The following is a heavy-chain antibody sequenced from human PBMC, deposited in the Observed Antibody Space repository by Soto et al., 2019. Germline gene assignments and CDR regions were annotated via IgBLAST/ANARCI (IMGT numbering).Heavy chain of an antibody. CDR1: GFTFRSYS. J-gene: IGHJ5*02. V-gene: IGHV3-48*02. CDR2: ISISSRTI. CDR3: ARDNGIAGSFDP. Sequence: EMQLVESGGGLVQPGGSLRLSCAASGFTFRSYSMNWVRQAPGKGLEWVSYISISSRTIYYADSVKGRFTISRDDAMNSLYLQMNSLRDEDTSVYYCARDNGIAGSFDPWGQGTLVTVSS. D-gene: IGHD6-13*01.